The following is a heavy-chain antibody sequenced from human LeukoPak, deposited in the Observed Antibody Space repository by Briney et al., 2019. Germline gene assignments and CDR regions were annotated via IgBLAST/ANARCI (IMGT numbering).Heavy chain of an antibody. CDR3: ASSDIVVVPAATYFDY. J-gene: IGHJ4*02. CDR2: IYYSGST. Sequence: PSETLSLTCTVSGGSISSYYWSWIRQPPGKGLEWIGYIYYSGSTNYNPSLKSRVTVSVDTSKNHFSLKLSSVTAADTAVYYCASSDIVVVPAATYFDYWGQGTLVTVSS. CDR1: GGSISSYY. D-gene: IGHD2-2*01. V-gene: IGHV4-59*08.